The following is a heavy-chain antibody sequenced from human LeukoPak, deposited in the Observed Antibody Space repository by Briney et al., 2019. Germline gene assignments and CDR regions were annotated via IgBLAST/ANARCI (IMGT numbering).Heavy chain of an antibody. CDR3: ARGLGATNSYAFDI. Sequence: AASVKVSCKASGYTFTSYGISWVRQAPGQGLEWMGWISAYNGNTNYAQKLQGRVTMTTDTSTSTAYMELRSLRSDDTAVYYCARGLGATNSYAFDIWGQGTMATVSS. V-gene: IGHV1-18*01. D-gene: IGHD1-26*01. CDR2: ISAYNGNT. J-gene: IGHJ3*02. CDR1: GYTFTSYG.